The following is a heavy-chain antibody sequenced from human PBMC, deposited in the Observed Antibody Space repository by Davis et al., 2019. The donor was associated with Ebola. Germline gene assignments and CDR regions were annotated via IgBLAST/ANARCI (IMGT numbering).Heavy chain of an antibody. CDR1: GFTFSSYS. V-gene: IGHV3-21*01. CDR3: AVKSAGDGGFDP. CDR2: ISSGSTYI. J-gene: IGHJ5*02. D-gene: IGHD2-15*01. Sequence: PGGSLSLSCAASGFTFSSYSMNWVRHAPGKGLEWVSSISSGSTYIYYANSAKGRFTNSRDNAKNSLYLQMNSLRVEDTAVYYCAVKSAGDGGFDPWGQGTLVTVSS.